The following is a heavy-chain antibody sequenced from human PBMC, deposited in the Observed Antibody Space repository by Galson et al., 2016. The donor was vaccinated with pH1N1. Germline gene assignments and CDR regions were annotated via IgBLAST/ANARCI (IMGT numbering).Heavy chain of an antibody. CDR3: AKRQVGGTGTFDS. J-gene: IGHJ4*02. V-gene: IGHV4-39*01. CDR1: GGSISSSSYS. D-gene: IGHD1-26*01. Sequence: TLSLTCTVSGGSISSSSYSWGWIRQPPGQGLEWIGSSYHSGSTYYTASLKSRVTIYVDTSKNQFSLKQNSVTAADTAVYYCAKRQVGGTGTFDSWGQGTLVTVSS. CDR2: SYHSGST.